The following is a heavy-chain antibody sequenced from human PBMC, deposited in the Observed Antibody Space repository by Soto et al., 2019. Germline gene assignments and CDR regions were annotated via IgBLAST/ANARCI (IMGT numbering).Heavy chain of an antibody. Sequence: PGGSLRLSCAASGFTFSSYSMNWVRQAPGKGLEWVSSISSSSSYIYYADSVKGRFTISRDNAKNSLYLQMNSLRAEDTAVYYCARDRYQPLLYHVAFDIWGQGTMVTVSS. D-gene: IGHD2-2*02. CDR2: ISSSSSYI. V-gene: IGHV3-21*01. J-gene: IGHJ3*02. CDR3: ARDRYQPLLYHVAFDI. CDR1: GFTFSSYS.